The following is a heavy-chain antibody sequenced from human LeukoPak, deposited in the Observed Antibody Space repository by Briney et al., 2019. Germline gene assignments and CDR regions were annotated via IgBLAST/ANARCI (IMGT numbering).Heavy chain of an antibody. Sequence: GGSLRLSCAASGFTFSSYAMSWVCQAPGKGLEWVSAISGSGGSTYYADSVKGRFTISRDNSKNTLYLQMNSLRAEDTAVYYCAKDPRIQLWSYFDYWGQGTLVTVSS. CDR2: ISGSGGST. D-gene: IGHD5-18*01. V-gene: IGHV3-23*01. J-gene: IGHJ4*02. CDR3: AKDPRIQLWSYFDY. CDR1: GFTFSSYA.